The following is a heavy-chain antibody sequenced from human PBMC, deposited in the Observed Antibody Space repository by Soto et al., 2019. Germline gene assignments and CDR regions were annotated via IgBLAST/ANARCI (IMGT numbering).Heavy chain of an antibody. CDR3: ARAVFEPRDGMDV. Sequence: PSQTLSLTCSISGGSVSSNRSAWNLNRQFPSRSLEWLGRTYYRSKWYNDYAVSVKSRITINPNTSKNQFSLRLNSVTPEDTAVYYCARAVFEPRDGMDVWGQGTTVTVSS. CDR1: GGSVSSNRSA. CDR2: TYYRSKWYN. V-gene: IGHV6-1*01. J-gene: IGHJ6*02.